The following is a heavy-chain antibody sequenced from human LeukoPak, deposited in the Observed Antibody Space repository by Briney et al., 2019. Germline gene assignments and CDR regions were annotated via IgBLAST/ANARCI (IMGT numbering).Heavy chain of an antibody. Sequence: ASVKVSCKASGYTFTGYAFCWVRQAPGQGVEWVGWINTYNGNTDYAQKLQGRVTMTTDTSTSTAYMELRSLRSDDTAVYYCARRSSHSHFDYWGQGTLVTVSS. CDR1: GYTFTGYA. CDR2: INTYNGNT. J-gene: IGHJ4*02. D-gene: IGHD2-2*01. V-gene: IGHV1-18*01. CDR3: ARRSSHSHFDY.